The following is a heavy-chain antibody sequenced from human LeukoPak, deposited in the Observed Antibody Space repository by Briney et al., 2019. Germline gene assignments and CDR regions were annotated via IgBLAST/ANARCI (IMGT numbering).Heavy chain of an antibody. Sequence: GRSLRLSCAASGFTFDDYAMHWVRQAPGKGLEWDSGISWNSGSIGYADSVKGRFTISRDNAKNSLYLQMNSLRAEDTALYYCAKDSLRYCSSTSCYQFDYWGQGTLVTVSS. D-gene: IGHD2-2*01. CDR3: AKDSLRYCSSTSCYQFDY. CDR2: ISWNSGSI. CDR1: GFTFDDYA. J-gene: IGHJ4*02. V-gene: IGHV3-9*01.